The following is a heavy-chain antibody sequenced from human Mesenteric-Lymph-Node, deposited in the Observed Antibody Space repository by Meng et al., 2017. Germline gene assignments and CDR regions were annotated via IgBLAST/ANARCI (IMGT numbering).Heavy chain of an antibody. Sequence: QGQLVESGGGVVQPGRSLRRSCAASGFTFGTYGMHWVRQAPGKGLEWVAVIWYDGTDKFYGDSVKGRFTISRDNSKNTLFLQMNSLTVDDTAVYYCARADDNWIIIEYWGQGTLVTVSS. CDR2: IWYDGTDK. J-gene: IGHJ4*02. CDR1: GFTFGTYG. CDR3: ARADDNWIIIEY. V-gene: IGHV3-33*01. D-gene: IGHD1-20*01.